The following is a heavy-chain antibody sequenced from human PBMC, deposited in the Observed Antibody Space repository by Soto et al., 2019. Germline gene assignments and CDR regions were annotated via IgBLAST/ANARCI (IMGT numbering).Heavy chain of an antibody. CDR1: GFTFSDYY. CDR3: VLSNYYDTSGYSLDY. J-gene: IGHJ4*02. D-gene: IGHD3-22*01. CDR2: ISSSSYYT. V-gene: IGHV3-11*05. Sequence: QVQLVESGGNLVKPGGSLRLSCAASGFTFSDYYMSWIRQAPGKGLEWVSYISSSSYYTNYADSVKGRFTISRDNAKNSRYLQMNSLRAEDTAVYYCVLSNYYDTSGYSLDYWGQGTLVTVSS.